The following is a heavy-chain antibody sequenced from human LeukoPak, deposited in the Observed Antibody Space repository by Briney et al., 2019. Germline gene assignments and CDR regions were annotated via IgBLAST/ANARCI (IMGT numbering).Heavy chain of an antibody. Sequence: GGSLRLSCAASGFTVSSNYMSWVRQAPGKGLEWVSYISTSGSYTNYADSVEGRFTISRDNAKNSLYLQMSSLGAEDTAMYYCARDRSHYYDTSGYTNWFDPWGQGTLVTVSS. V-gene: IGHV3-11*06. CDR2: ISTSGSYT. D-gene: IGHD3-22*01. CDR3: ARDRSHYYDTSGYTNWFDP. CDR1: GFTVSSNY. J-gene: IGHJ5*02.